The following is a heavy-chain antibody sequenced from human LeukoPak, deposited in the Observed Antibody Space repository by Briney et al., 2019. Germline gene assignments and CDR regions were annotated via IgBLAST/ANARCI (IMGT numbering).Heavy chain of an antibody. CDR1: GFTFSDYY. J-gene: IGHJ4*02. D-gene: IGHD3-3*01. Sequence: GGSLRLSCAASGFTFSDYYMIWIRQAPGKGLEWVSYISSSGSTIYCADSVKGRFTISRDNAKNSLYLQMNSLRAEDTAVYYCARDQIYNFWSDYYSYFEYWGQGTLVTVSS. V-gene: IGHV3-11*04. CDR3: ARDQIYNFWSDYYSYFEY. CDR2: ISSSGSTI.